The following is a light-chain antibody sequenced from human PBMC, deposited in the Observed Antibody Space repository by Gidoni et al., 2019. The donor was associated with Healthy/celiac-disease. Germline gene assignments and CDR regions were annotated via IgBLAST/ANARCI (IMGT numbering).Light chain of an antibody. CDR3: SSYTSSSTLVV. CDR2: EVS. J-gene: IGLJ2*01. V-gene: IGLV2-14*01. CDR1: SSDVGGYNY. Sequence: QSALTQPASVSRSPGQSITISCTGTSSDVGGYNYVAWYQPHPGKAPKLMIYEVSNRPSGVANRFSGSKSGHTASLTISELQAEDEADYYCSSYTSSSTLVVFGGGTKLTVL.